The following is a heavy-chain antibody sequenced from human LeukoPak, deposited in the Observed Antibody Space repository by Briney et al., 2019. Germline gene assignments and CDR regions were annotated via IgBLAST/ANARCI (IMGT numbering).Heavy chain of an antibody. D-gene: IGHD6-13*01. Sequence: GGSLRLSCAASGFSFSGYAMYWVRQAPGKGLEWVAVISYDGRNEFYADPVRGRFTISRDNSKNTLYLQTNSLRAEDTAVYYCARGIPPDFWGQGTLVTVSS. V-gene: IGHV3-30*04. CDR2: ISYDGRNE. CDR1: GFSFSGYA. CDR3: ARGIPPDF. J-gene: IGHJ4*02.